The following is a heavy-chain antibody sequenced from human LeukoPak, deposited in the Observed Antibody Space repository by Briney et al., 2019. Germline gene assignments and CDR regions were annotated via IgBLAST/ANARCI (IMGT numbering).Heavy chain of an antibody. CDR1: GGSFSGYY. CDR2: INHSGST. J-gene: IGHJ4*02. D-gene: IGHD2-2*01. CDR3: ARRYCSSTSCYVDY. V-gene: IGHV4-34*01. Sequence: PSETLSLTCAVYGGSFSGYYWSWLRQPPGKGREWVWEINHSGSTNYNPSLKRRVTISVDTSKNQFSLKLSSVTAADTAVYYCARRYCSSTSCYVDYWGQGTLVTVSS.